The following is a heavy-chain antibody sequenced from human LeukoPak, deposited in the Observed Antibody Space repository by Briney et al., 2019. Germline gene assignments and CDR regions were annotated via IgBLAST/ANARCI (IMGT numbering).Heavy chain of an antibody. CDR3: AREETPNIPFDY. CDR1: GGSISSSSYY. CDR2: IYYSGST. J-gene: IGHJ4*02. D-gene: IGHD2/OR15-2a*01. V-gene: IGHV4-39*07. Sequence: SETLSLTCTVSGGSISSSSYYWGWIRQPPGKGLEWIGDIYYSGSTYYNPSLKSRVTISVDTSKNQFSLKLSSVTAADTAVYYCAREETPNIPFDYWGQGTLVTVSS.